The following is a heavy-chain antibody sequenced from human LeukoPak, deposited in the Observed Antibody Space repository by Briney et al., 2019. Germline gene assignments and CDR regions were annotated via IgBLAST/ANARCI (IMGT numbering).Heavy chain of an antibody. CDR2: IRYDGGLK. CDR1: GFTFSSYG. Sequence: GGSLRLSCAASGFTFSSYGIHWVRQAPGRGLEWVAFIRYDGGLKYYAYFVKGRFTISRDNAKNSLYLQMNSLRAEDTAVYYCARAPLAISARDSYYCMDVWGKGTTVTVSS. D-gene: IGHD3-3*01. J-gene: IGHJ6*03. V-gene: IGHV3-30*02. CDR3: ARAPLAISARDSYYCMDV.